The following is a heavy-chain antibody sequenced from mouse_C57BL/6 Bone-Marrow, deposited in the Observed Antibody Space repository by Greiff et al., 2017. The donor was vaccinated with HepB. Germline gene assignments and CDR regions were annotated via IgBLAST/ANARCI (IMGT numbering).Heavy chain of an antibody. D-gene: IGHD2-4*01. CDR2: IDPSDSYT. CDR1: GYTFTSYW. CDR3: ATLGIYYDYDDAAYYAMDY. Sequence: QVQLQQPGAELVMPGASVKLSCKASGYTFTSYWMHWVKQRPGQGLEWIGEIDPSDSYTNYNQKFKGKSTLTVHKSSSTAYMQLSSRTSEDSAVYYCATLGIYYDYDDAAYYAMDYWGQGTSVTVSS. J-gene: IGHJ4*01. V-gene: IGHV1-69*01.